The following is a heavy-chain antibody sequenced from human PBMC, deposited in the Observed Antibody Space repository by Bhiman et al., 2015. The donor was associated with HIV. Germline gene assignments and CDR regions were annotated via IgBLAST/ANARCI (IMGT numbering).Heavy chain of an antibody. CDR2: IYSGGST. CDR1: RFAFSSYA. J-gene: IGHJ4*02. Sequence: EVQLLESGGGLVQPGGSLRLSCAASRFAFSSYAMSWVRQAPGKGLEWVSVIYSGGSTYYADSVKGRFSISRDNSKNTLYLQMNSLRAEDTAVYYCASFYNIEVVPAAMSIPFDHWGQGTLVTVSS. CDR3: ASFYNIEVVPAAMSIPFDH. V-gene: IGHV3-66*01. D-gene: IGHD2-2*01.